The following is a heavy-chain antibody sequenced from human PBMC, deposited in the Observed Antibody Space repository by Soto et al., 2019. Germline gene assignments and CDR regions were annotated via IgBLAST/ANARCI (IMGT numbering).Heavy chain of an antibody. CDR1: GYTFNFYS. J-gene: IGHJ4*02. CDR3: ASSYGSGYRAFDY. V-gene: IGHV1-69*02. CDR2: VNPIVSMS. Sequence: QVQLVQSGAEVKRPGSSVKVSCKASGYTFNFYSINWVRQAPGLGLEWMGRVNPIVSMSNYAQKFQGRVTMTADKSTSTAYMELSRMRSEDTAIYYCASSYGSGYRAFDYWGQRALVTVS. D-gene: IGHD3-10*01.